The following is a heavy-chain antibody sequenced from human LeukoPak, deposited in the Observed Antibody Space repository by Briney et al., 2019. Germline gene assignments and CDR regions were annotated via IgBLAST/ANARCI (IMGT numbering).Heavy chain of an antibody. CDR2: IYYSGST. J-gene: IGHJ5*02. CDR3: ARHWDVVVAAPNWFDP. CDR1: GGSISSSIYY. D-gene: IGHD2-15*01. V-gene: IGHV4-39*01. Sequence: ASETLSLTCTVSGGSISSSIYYWGWIRQPPGKGLEWIGSIYYSGSTYYNPSFKSRVTISVDTSKNQFSLKLSSVTAADTAVYYCARHWDVVVAAPNWFDPWGQGTLVTVSS.